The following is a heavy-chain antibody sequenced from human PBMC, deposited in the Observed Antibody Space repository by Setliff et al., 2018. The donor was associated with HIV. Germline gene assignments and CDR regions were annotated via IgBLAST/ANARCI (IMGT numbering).Heavy chain of an antibody. CDR1: GFTFRYYY. CDR3: AREDIVGATNGGDY. CDR2: IDPGDGET. J-gene: IGHJ4*02. Sequence: ASVKVSCKASGFTFRYYYIYWVQQAPGKGLRWMGRIDPGDGETIYAEQFQGRVTITADRSTDTAYMELRSLRSDDTAVYYCAREDIVGATNGGDYWGQGTLVTVSS. V-gene: IGHV1-69-2*01. D-gene: IGHD1-26*01.